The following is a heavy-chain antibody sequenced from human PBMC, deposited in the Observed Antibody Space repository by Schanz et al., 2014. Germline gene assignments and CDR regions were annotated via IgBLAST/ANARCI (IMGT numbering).Heavy chain of an antibody. CDR1: GYVFTAYY. CDR2: INPNSGGT. V-gene: IGHV1-2*02. CDR3: ARGAWWFDP. Sequence: QGHLVQSGAEVKEPGASVQVSCKASGYVFTAYYMHWVRQAPGQGLEWMGWINPNSGGTNYAQKFQGRVTMTRNTSITTAYMELSSLRSEDTAVYYCARGAWWFDPWGQGTLVTVSS. J-gene: IGHJ5*02.